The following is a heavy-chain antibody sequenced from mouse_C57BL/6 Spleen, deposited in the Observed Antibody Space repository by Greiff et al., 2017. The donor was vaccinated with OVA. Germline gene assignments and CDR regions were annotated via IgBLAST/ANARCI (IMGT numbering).Heavy chain of an antibody. Sequence: EVKLVESEGGLVQPGSSMKLSCTASGFTFSDYYMAWVRQVPEKGLEWVANINYDGSSTYYLASLKSRFIISRDTAKNILYLQMSSLKSEDTATYYCARAELGRGAMDYWGQGTSVTVSS. V-gene: IGHV5-16*01. CDR3: ARAELGRGAMDY. CDR1: GFTFSDYY. J-gene: IGHJ4*01. D-gene: IGHD4-1*01. CDR2: INYDGSST.